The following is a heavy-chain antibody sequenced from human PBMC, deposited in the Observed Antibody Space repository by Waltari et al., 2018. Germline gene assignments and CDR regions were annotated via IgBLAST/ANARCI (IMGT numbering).Heavy chain of an antibody. Sequence: EVQLVESGGGLVKPGGSLRISCAASGFTFSSYSMNWVRQAPGKGLEWVSSISSSSGYIYYADSVKGRFTISRDNAKNSLYLQMNSLRAEDTAVYYCARDPCSGGSCPLSWGQGTLVTVSS. D-gene: IGHD2-15*01. CDR3: ARDPCSGGSCPLS. CDR2: ISSSSGYI. V-gene: IGHV3-21*01. J-gene: IGHJ5*02. CDR1: GFTFSSYS.